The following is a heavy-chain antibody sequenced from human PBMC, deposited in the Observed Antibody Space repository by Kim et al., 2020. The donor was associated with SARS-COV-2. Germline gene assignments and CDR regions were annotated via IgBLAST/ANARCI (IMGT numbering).Heavy chain of an antibody. Sequence: SVKVSCKASGGTFSSYAISWVRQAPGQGLEWMGGIIPIFGTANYAQKFQGRVTITADESTSTAYMELSSLRSEDTAVYYCARTNTMIVANFDPWGQGTLVTVSS. CDR1: GGTFSSYA. D-gene: IGHD3-22*01. J-gene: IGHJ5*02. V-gene: IGHV1-69*13. CDR3: ARTNTMIVANFDP. CDR2: IIPIFGTA.